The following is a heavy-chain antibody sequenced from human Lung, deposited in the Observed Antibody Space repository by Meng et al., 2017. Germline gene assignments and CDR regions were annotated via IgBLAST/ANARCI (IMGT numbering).Heavy chain of an antibody. CDR2: PGAHDGDT. J-gene: IGHJ4*02. CDR1: DYTFTGYG. Sequence: QVHPVQSGPEVKKPGASVKGSCKASDYTFTGYGVSWVRQAPGQGLEWMAWPGAHDGDTSFGPKFQGRVTVTADRPTATAYMELRSLRFDDTAVYYCARGTPGRSYANYWGPGTLVTVSS. D-gene: IGHD1-26*01. CDR3: ARGTPGRSYANY. V-gene: IGHV1-18*01.